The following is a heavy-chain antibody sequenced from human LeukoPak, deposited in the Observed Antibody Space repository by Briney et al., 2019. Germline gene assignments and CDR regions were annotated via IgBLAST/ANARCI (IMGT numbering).Heavy chain of an antibody. V-gene: IGHV1-8*03. CDR2: MNPNSGNT. J-gene: IGHJ5*02. D-gene: IGHD4-17*01. CDR3: ARANYGDSGWFDP. Sequence: ASVKVSCKASGYTFTSYDINWVRQATGQGLEWMGWMNPNSGNTGYAQKFRGRVTITRNTSISTAYMELSSLRSEDTVVYYCARANYGDSGWFDPWGQGTLVTVSS. CDR1: GYTFTSYD.